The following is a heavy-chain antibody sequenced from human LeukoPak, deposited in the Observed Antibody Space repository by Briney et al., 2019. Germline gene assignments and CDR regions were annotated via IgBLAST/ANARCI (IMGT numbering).Heavy chain of an antibody. J-gene: IGHJ4*02. V-gene: IGHV4-59*01. CDR1: GGSINSYY. D-gene: IGHD3-10*01. CDR2: IYYSGST. CDR3: ARASNQWFGELVNFDY. Sequence: SETLSLTCIVSGGSINSYYWSWIRQPPWKGLEWIGYIYYSGSTNYNPSLKSRVTISVDTSKNQFSLKLSSVTAADTAVYYCARASNQWFGELVNFDYWGQGTLVTVSS.